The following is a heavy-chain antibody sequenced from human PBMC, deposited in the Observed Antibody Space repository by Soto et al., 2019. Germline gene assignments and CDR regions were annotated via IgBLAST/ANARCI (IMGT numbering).Heavy chain of an antibody. D-gene: IGHD2-2*01. Sequence: QVQLVQSGAEVKKPGSSVKVSCKASGGTFSSYAISWVRQAPGQGLAWMGGIIPIFGTANYAQKFQGRVTITADESTSTAYMELSSLRSEDTAVYYCARANPDIVVVPAATWGYYYGMDVWGQGTTVTVSS. J-gene: IGHJ6*02. V-gene: IGHV1-69*01. CDR2: IIPIFGTA. CDR3: ARANPDIVVVPAATWGYYYGMDV. CDR1: GGTFSSYA.